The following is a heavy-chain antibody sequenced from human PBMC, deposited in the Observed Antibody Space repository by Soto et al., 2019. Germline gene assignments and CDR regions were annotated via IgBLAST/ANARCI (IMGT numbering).Heavy chain of an antibody. CDR2: INAGNGNT. CDR1: GYTFTSYA. J-gene: IGHJ5*02. Sequence: ASVKVSCKASGYTFTSYAMHWVRQAPGQRLEWMGWINAGNGNTKYSQKFQGRVTITRDTSASTAYMELSSLRSEDTAVYYCARDRGYDILTGYTQNNWFDPWGQGTLVTVS. D-gene: IGHD3-9*01. CDR3: ARDRGYDILTGYTQNNWFDP. V-gene: IGHV1-3*01.